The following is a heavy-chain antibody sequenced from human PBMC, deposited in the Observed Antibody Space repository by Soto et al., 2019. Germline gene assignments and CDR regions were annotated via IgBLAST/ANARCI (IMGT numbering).Heavy chain of an antibody. CDR2: IYYTGYT. CDR1: GGFISTSSYY. J-gene: IGHJ4*02. V-gene: IGHV4-39*02. Sequence: ETLSLTCTVSGGFISTSSYYWGWVRQPPGKGLEWIGTIYYTGYTYYNPSLKSRVAMSVDTSKDLFSLNLTSVIAADTAIYYCARSAIAVNGLFDHWGLGTLVTVSS. CDR3: ARSAIAVNGLFDH. D-gene: IGHD6-19*01.